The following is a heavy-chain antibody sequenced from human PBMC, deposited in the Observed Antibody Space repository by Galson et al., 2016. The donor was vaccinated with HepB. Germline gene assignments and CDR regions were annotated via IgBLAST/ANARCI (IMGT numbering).Heavy chain of an antibody. J-gene: IGHJ4*02. D-gene: IGHD3-10*01. CDR2: INHSGST. Sequence: SLTCGVYGGSFSGHYWSWIRQPPGQGLEWIGEINHSGSTNYNPSLKSRVTMSVDTSKNQFSLRLNSVTAADTAVYYCARGPPGRFGGWGQGTLVTVSS. CDR3: ARGPPGRFGG. CDR1: GGSFSGHY. V-gene: IGHV4-34*01.